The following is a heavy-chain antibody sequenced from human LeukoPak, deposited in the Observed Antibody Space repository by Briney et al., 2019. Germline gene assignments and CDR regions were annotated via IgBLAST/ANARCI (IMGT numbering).Heavy chain of an antibody. CDR2: MKQDGSEN. CDR1: GFTFSTYW. CDR3: ARGGNWLDY. Sequence: GGSLRLSCAASGFTFSTYWMSWVRQGPGKGLEWVANMKQDGSENSYVVSVKGRFTISRDNAKNSLYLQMNSLRADDTAVYYCARGGNWLDYWGQGTLVTVSS. J-gene: IGHJ4*02. D-gene: IGHD1-1*01. V-gene: IGHV3-7*01.